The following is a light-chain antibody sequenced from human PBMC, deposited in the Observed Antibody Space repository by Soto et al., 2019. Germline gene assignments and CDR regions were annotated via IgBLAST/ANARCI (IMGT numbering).Light chain of an antibody. CDR2: EAT. V-gene: IGLV2-23*01. CDR1: RSDVGSFSF. J-gene: IGLJ2*01. CDR3: CSYAGSSTLV. Sequence: QSALTQPASVSGSPGQSITISCTGTRSDVGSFSFVSWYQHHPGKAPKVIIYEATKRPSGVSNRFSGSKSGNTASLTISGLQAEDEADYYCCSYAGSSTLVFGGGTKLTVL.